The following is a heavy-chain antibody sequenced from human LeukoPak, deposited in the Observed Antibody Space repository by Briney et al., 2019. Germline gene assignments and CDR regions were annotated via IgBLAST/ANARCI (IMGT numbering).Heavy chain of an antibody. Sequence: GGSLRLPCAPSGLTVITNDMTGVRQAPGKGPEWASVLYSDGNTKYADSVQGRFTISRDNSKNTLYLEMNSLSPDDTAVYYCARGVEPLAANTLAYWGQGTLVTVSS. V-gene: IGHV3-53*01. CDR2: LYSDGNT. CDR3: ARGVEPLAANTLAY. D-gene: IGHD1-14*01. CDR1: GLTVITND. J-gene: IGHJ4*02.